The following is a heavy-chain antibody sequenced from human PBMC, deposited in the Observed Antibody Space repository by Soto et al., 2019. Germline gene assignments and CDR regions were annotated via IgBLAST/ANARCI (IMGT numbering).Heavy chain of an antibody. CDR3: VRTSLVVAVATREDF. Sequence: EVQLVESGGGLVQPGESLRLSCAASGFTFSNYWMHWVRQAPGKGLVWVSRIDSDGSRITYADFVKGRFTISRDNAKNTVYLHMNSLTAEDRAVYYCVRTSLVVAVATREDFWGQGTLVTVYS. CDR1: GFTFSNYW. D-gene: IGHD2-15*01. V-gene: IGHV3-74*01. J-gene: IGHJ4*02. CDR2: IDSDGSRI.